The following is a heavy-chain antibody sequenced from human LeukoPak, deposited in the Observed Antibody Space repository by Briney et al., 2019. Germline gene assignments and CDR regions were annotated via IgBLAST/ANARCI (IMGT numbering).Heavy chain of an antibody. J-gene: IGHJ4*02. D-gene: IGHD4-11*01. CDR1: GFTFNNYG. V-gene: IGHV3-33*01. Sequence: GGSLRLSCAASGFTFNNYGMHWVRQAPDKGLEWVAVIWYDGSNKYYADSVKGRFPISRDNSENTLYLQMNSLRAEDTAVYYCARTNERYSNYNLFDYWGQGTLVTVSS. CDR3: ARTNERYSNYNLFDY. CDR2: IWYDGSNK.